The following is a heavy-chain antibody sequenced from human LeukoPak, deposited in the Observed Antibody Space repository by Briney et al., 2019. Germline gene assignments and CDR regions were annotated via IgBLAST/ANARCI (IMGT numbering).Heavy chain of an antibody. CDR1: GYTLTELS. V-gene: IGHV1-24*01. CDR2: FDPEDGET. D-gene: IGHD4-23*01. J-gene: IGHJ3*02. Sequence: ASVKVSCKVSGYTLTELSMHWVRQAPGKGLEWMGGFDPEDGETIYAQKFQGRVTMTEDTSTDTAYMELSSLRSEDTAVYYCATLTPEWAVVTRQDAFDIWGQGTMVTVSS. CDR3: ATLTPEWAVVTRQDAFDI.